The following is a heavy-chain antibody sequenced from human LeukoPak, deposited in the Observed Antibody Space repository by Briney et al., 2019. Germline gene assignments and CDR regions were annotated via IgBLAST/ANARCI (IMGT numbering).Heavy chain of an antibody. V-gene: IGHV3-23*01. CDR3: AREALYYDILTGYYGVDYFDY. CDR2: ISGSGGST. CDR1: GFTFSSYA. Sequence: GGSLRLSCAASGFTFSSYAMSWVRQAPGKGLEWVSAISGSGGSTYYADSVKGRFTISRDNSKNTLYLQMNSLRAEDTAVYYCAREALYYDILTGYYGVDYFDYWGQGTLVTVSS. J-gene: IGHJ4*02. D-gene: IGHD3-9*01.